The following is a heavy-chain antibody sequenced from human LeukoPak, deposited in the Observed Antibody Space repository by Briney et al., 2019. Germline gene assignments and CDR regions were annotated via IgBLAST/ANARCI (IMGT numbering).Heavy chain of an antibody. CDR3: TRGRYQFLGPNDY. V-gene: IGHV3-48*02. CDR1: GFSLSVYG. J-gene: IGHJ4*02. Sequence: GGSLRLSCSASGFSLSVYGMSWVRQAPGKGLEWVSYITMNSVRLYADSMKGRFTISRDNDKNSVYLQMNSLRDEDTAVYYCTRGRYQFLGPNDYWGQGSLVTVSS. CDR2: ITMNSVR. D-gene: IGHD2-2*01.